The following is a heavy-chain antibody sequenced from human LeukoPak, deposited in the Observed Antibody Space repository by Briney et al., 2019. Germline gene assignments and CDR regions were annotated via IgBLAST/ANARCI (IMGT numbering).Heavy chain of an antibody. D-gene: IGHD1-26*01. Sequence: GESLRLSCAASGFTVSDAWMSWVRQAPGRGLEWVGRIKRKTDGGTTDYAAPVKGRFTISRDDSKNTLYLQMNSLKTEDIAVYFCTTDAGGSSSLWGQGTLVTVSS. V-gene: IGHV3-15*01. CDR3: TTDAGGSSSL. CDR1: GFTVSDAW. J-gene: IGHJ4*02. CDR2: IKRKTDGGTT.